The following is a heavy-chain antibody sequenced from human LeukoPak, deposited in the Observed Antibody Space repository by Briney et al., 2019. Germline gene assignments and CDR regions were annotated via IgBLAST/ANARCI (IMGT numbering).Heavy chain of an antibody. CDR1: GFIFSNYW. Sequence: GSLRLSCAASGFIFSNYWMSWVRQAPGKGLECVANIKPDGSETYYVDSVKGRFTISRDNTKNSLYLQMNSLRAEDAAVYYCARWQGSGWHDCWGQGTLVTVTS. J-gene: IGHJ4*02. CDR2: IKPDGSET. D-gene: IGHD6-19*01. V-gene: IGHV3-7*03. CDR3: ARWQGSGWHDC.